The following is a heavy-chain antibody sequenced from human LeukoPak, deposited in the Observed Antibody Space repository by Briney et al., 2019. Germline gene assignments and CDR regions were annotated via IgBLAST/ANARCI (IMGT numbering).Heavy chain of an antibody. CDR1: GGTLSSSA. D-gene: IGHD4-17*01. CDR3: ASYDYGDYYYGMDV. V-gene: IGHV1-69*04. CDR2: IIPILGIA. Sequence: SVKVSCTASGGTLSSSAITCVRQAPGQGLKWMGRIIPILGIANYAQKFQGRVTITADKSTSTAYMELSSLRSEDTAVYYCASYDYGDYYYGMDVWGQGTTVTVSS. J-gene: IGHJ6*02.